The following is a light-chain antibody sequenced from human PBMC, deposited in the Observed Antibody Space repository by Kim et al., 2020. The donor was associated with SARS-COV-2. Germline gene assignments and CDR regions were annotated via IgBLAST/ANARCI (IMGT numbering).Light chain of an antibody. J-gene: IGLJ2*01. CDR2: NNN. Sequence: GQRFTTSCSGSSSIIGSNPVNWYQQLPGTAPKLLIYNNNQRPSGVPDRFSGSKSGTSASLAISGLQSEDEADYYCAAWDDSLNGVVFGGGTQLTVL. CDR3: AAWDDSLNGVV. CDR1: SSIIGSNP. V-gene: IGLV1-44*01.